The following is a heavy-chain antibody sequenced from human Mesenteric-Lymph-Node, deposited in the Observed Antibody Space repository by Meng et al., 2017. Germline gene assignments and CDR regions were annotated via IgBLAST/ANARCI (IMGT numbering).Heavy chain of an antibody. CDR3: AMGTYYGDH. CDR2: SIPIFGTA. J-gene: IGHJ4*02. D-gene: IGHD1-26*01. V-gene: IGHV1-69*06. CDR1: GGTFSSYA. Sequence: VQSGADVKQPGYSVKVYGEASGGTFSSYASSRVRQAPGQGLEWMGGSIPIFGTANYAQKFKCRVTISADKSTTTAYIELNNLTYEDTAVYFCAMGTYYGDHWGQGTLVTVSS.